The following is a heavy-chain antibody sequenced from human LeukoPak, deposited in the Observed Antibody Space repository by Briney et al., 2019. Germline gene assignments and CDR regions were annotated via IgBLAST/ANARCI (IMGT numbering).Heavy chain of an antibody. V-gene: IGHV1-2*02. CDR1: GYTFTGYY. CDR2: INPNSGGT. Sequence: ASVKVSCKASGYTFTGYYMHWVRQAPGQGLEWMGWINPNSGGTNYAQKFQGRVTMTRDTSISTAYMELSRLRSDDTAVYYCVRSEVGDTSKAYFEHWGQGTLVTVSS. D-gene: IGHD5-18*01. J-gene: IGHJ4*02. CDR3: VRSEVGDTSKAYFEH.